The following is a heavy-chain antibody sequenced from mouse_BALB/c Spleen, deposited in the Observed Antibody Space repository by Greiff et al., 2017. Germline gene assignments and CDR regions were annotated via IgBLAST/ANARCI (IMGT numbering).Heavy chain of an antibody. CDR2: IDPENGDT. CDR3: NAYTTGFAY. V-gene: IGHV14-4*02. D-gene: IGHD1-1*01. J-gene: IGHJ3*01. Sequence: EVKLMESGAELVRSGASVKLSCTASGFNIKDYYMHWVKQRPEQGLEWIGWIDPENGDTEYAPKFQGKATMTADTSSNTAYLQLSSLTSEDTAVYYCNAYTTGFAYWGQGTLVTVSA. CDR1: GFNIKDYY.